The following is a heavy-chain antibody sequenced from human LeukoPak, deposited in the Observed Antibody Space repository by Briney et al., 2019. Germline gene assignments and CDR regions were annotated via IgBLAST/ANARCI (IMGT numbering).Heavy chain of an antibody. D-gene: IGHD4-17*01. CDR2: ICGSGTNT. V-gene: IGHV3-23*01. J-gene: IGHJ4*02. Sequence: GGSLRLSCAASGFTFSSYAMSWVRQAPGKGLEWVSTICGSGTNTYYVDSVKGRFTISRDNSKNTLYLQMDSLRDEDTAVYYCAKGSDYGDQVPHTVDNWGQGTLVTVSS. CDR3: AKGSDYGDQVPHTVDN. CDR1: GFTFSSYA.